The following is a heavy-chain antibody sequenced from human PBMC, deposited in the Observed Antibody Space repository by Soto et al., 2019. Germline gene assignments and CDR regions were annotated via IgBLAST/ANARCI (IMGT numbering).Heavy chain of an antibody. CDR3: ERSGGYGWYLDY. CDR1: GYSFTNYW. D-gene: IGHD6-19*01. Sequence: PGESRNISCKVSGYSFTNYWIGWVRQMPGKGLEWMGIIYPGDSDTRYSPSFQGQVTISADKSFSTAYLQWSSLKASDTAMYYCERSGGYGWYLDYWGQGTLVTVSS. CDR2: IYPGDSDT. J-gene: IGHJ4*02. V-gene: IGHV5-51*01.